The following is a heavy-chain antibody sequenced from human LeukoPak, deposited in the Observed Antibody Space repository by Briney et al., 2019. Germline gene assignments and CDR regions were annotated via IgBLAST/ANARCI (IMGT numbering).Heavy chain of an antibody. V-gene: IGHV3-33*01. Sequence: TGGSLRLSCAASGFTFGNFAMHWVRQAPGKGLDWVAVISYDGNNKYYADSVKGRFTISRDNSKNTLYLQMNTLRAEDTAVYYCASEKSGAFDIWGQGTMVTVSS. J-gene: IGHJ3*02. CDR1: GFTFGNFA. CDR3: ASEKSGAFDI. CDR2: ISYDGNNK.